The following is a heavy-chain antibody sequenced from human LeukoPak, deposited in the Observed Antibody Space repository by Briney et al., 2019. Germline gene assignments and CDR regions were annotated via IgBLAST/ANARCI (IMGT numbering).Heavy chain of an antibody. CDR1: GGSISSGRYY. CDR2: IYTSGST. J-gene: IGHJ6*02. CDR3: ARGTPRVVVAATYGMDV. V-gene: IGHV4-61*02. Sequence: SETLSLTCAVSGGSISSGRYYWSWIRQLAGKGLEWIGRIYTSGSTNYNPSLKSRVTISVDTSKNQFSLKLSSVTAADTAVYYCARGTPRVVVAATYGMDVWGQGTTVTVSS. D-gene: IGHD2-15*01.